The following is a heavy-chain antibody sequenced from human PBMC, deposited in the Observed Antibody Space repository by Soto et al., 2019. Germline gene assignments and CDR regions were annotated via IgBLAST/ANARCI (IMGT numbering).Heavy chain of an antibody. J-gene: IGHJ3*02. V-gene: IGHV4-31*03. CDR3: ARDRSDAPLGDAFDI. CDR1: GGSISSGGYY. CDR2: IYYSGST. Sequence: SETLSLTCTVSGGSISSGGYYWSWIRQHPGKGLEWIGYIYYSGSTYCNPSLKSRVTISVDTSKNQFSLKLSSVTAADTAVYYCARDRSDAPLGDAFDIWGQGTMVTVSS. D-gene: IGHD3-16*02.